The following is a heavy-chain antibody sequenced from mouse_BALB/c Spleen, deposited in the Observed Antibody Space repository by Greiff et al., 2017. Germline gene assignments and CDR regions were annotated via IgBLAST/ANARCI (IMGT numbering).Heavy chain of an antibody. V-gene: IGHV3-6*02. CDR2: ISYDGSN. J-gene: IGHJ2*01. Sequence: DVQLQESGPGLVKPSQSLSLTCSVTGYSITSGYYWNWIRQFPGNKLEWMGYISYDGSNNYNPSLKNRISITRDTSKNQFFLKLNSVTTEDTATYYCARDRYDGYYLDYWGQGTTLTVSS. D-gene: IGHD2-3*01. CDR1: GYSITSGYY. CDR3: ARDRYDGYYLDY.